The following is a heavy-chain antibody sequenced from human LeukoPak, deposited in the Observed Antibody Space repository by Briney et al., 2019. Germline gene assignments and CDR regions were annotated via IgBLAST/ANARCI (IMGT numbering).Heavy chain of an antibody. CDR2: INPNSGGT. CDR1: GYTFTGYY. J-gene: IGHJ6*02. CDR3: ARDDYLYYYYGMDV. V-gene: IGHV1-2*02. D-gene: IGHD4-11*01. Sequence: ASVKVSCKASGYTFTGYYMHWVRQAPGQGLEWMGWINPNSGGTNYAQKFQGRVTMTRDTSISTAYMELSRLRSDDTAVYYCARDDYLYYYYGMDVWGQGTTVTVSS.